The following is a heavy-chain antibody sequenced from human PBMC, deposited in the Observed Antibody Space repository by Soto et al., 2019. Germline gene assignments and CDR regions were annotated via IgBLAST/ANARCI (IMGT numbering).Heavy chain of an antibody. Sequence: QVQLVESGGGVVQPGRSLRLSCAASGFTFSSYGMHWVRQAPGKGLEWVAVISYDGSNKYYADSVKGRFTISRDNSKNTLYLQMNSLRAEETAVYYCAKDLMYCSGGSCYSDYYYGMDVWGQGTTVTVSS. CDR1: GFTFSSYG. CDR2: ISYDGSNK. D-gene: IGHD2-15*01. J-gene: IGHJ6*02. V-gene: IGHV3-30*18. CDR3: AKDLMYCSGGSCYSDYYYGMDV.